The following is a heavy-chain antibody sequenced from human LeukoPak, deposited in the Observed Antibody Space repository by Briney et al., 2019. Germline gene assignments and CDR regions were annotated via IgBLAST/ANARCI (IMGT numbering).Heavy chain of an antibody. CDR3: AREAHHYYDSSGPFDY. Sequence: SETLSLTCTVSGGSISSYYWNWIRQPAGKGLEWIGRIYTSGSTNYNPSLKSRVTMSVDTSKNQFSLKLSSVTAADTAVYYCAREAHHYYDSSGPFDYWGQRTLVTLSS. D-gene: IGHD3-22*01. CDR1: GGSISSYY. V-gene: IGHV4-4*07. J-gene: IGHJ4*02. CDR2: IYTSGST.